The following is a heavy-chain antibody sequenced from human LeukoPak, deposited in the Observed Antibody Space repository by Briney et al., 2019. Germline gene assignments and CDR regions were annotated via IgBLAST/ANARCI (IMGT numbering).Heavy chain of an antibody. CDR1: GYTFANYG. Sequence: GASVKVSCKASGYTFANYGISWVRQAPGQGLEWMGRIHVYNSNTNFAQKFQGRVTLTTDTSTSTAYMELRSLRSDDTAVYYCARDFDYVPDYWGQGTLLTVSS. V-gene: IGHV1-18*01. CDR3: ARDFDYVPDY. CDR2: IHVYNSNT. D-gene: IGHD3-16*01. J-gene: IGHJ4*02.